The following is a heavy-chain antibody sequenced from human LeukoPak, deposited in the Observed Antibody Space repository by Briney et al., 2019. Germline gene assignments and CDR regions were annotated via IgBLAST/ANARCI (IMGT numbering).Heavy chain of an antibody. D-gene: IGHD3-22*01. Sequence: SETLSLTCTVSGVSIISSSSSSYYWGWIRQPPGKGLEWVGAIYYIGSTNYNPSLKSRVTISVDTSKNQFSLKLSSVTAADTAVYYCARIGYYYDSSGYLQGAFDIWGQGTMVTVSS. V-gene: IGHV4-39*07. CDR2: IYYIGST. J-gene: IGHJ3*02. CDR1: GVSIISSSSSSYY. CDR3: ARIGYYYDSSGYLQGAFDI.